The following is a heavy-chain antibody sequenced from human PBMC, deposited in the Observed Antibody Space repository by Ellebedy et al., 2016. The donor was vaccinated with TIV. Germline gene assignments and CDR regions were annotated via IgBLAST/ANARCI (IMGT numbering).Heavy chain of an antibody. D-gene: IGHD6-19*01. V-gene: IGHV5-51*01. CDR2: ISPGDSDT. CDR1: GYSFTSYW. J-gene: IGHJ6*02. Sequence: KVSCKGSGYSFTSYWIGWVRQMPGKGLEWMGIISPGDSDTRYSPSFQGQVTISADKSISTAYLQWSSLKASDTAMYYCARLAAGLYYYYYGMDVWGQGTAVTVSS. CDR3: ARLAAGLYYYYYGMDV.